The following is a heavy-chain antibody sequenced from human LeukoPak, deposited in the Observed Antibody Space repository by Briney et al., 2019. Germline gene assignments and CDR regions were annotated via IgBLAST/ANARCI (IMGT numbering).Heavy chain of an antibody. V-gene: IGHV3-48*01. J-gene: IGHJ4*02. Sequence: PAGGSLRLSCAASGFTFSTYTMNWVRQAPGKGLEWVSSISSIGSTIYYADSVKGRFTISRDNAKNSLYLQMNSLRVEDTAVYYCARDLGATIFDFDYWGQGTLVIVSS. CDR3: ARDLGATIFDFDY. CDR1: GFTFSTYT. D-gene: IGHD1-26*01. CDR2: ISSIGSTI.